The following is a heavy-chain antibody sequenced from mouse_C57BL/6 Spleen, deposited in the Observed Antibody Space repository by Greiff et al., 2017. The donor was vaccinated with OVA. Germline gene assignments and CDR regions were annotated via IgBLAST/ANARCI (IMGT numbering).Heavy chain of an antibody. Sequence: QVQLQQSGAELVRPGASVTLSCKASGYTFTDYEMHWVKQTPVHGLEWIGAIDPETGGTAYNQKFKGKAILTADKSSSTAYMELRSLTSEDSAVYYCTYGNYPAWFAYWGQGTLVTVSA. J-gene: IGHJ3*01. CDR2: IDPETGGT. CDR1: GYTFTDYE. V-gene: IGHV1-15*01. CDR3: TYGNYPAWFAY. D-gene: IGHD2-1*01.